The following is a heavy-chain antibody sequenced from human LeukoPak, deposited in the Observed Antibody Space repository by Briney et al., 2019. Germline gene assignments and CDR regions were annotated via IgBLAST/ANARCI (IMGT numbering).Heavy chain of an antibody. CDR1: GASITSYY. CDR3: ARRNDDSSGYDETFDY. Sequence: PSESLSLTCTVSGASITSYYWSWIRQPPGKALEWIGYIYYSGSTNYNPSLKSRVTISVDTSKNQFSLKLSSVTAADTAVYYCARRNDDSSGYDETFDYWGQGTLVTVSS. V-gene: IGHV4-59*08. J-gene: IGHJ4*02. D-gene: IGHD3-22*01. CDR2: IYYSGST.